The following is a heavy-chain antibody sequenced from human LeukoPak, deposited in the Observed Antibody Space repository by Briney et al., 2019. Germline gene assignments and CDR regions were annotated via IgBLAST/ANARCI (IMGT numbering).Heavy chain of an antibody. CDR1: GVSISSGSYY. CDR2: IYTSGST. CDR3: AREALYGSGSYYPNWFDP. V-gene: IGHV4-61*02. D-gene: IGHD3-10*01. Sequence: SETLSLTCSVSGVSISSGSYYWSWIRQPAGKGLEWIGRIYTSGSTNYNPSLKSRVTISVDTSKNQFSLQLSSVTAADTAVYYCAREALYGSGSYYPNWFDPWGQGTLVTVSS. J-gene: IGHJ5*02.